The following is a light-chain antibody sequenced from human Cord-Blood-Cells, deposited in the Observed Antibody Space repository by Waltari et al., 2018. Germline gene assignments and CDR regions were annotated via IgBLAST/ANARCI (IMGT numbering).Light chain of an antibody. V-gene: IGKV3-15*01. Sequence: ELVMTQSPATLSVSTGERATLSCRASQSVSSNLAWYQQKPGQAPRLLIYGASTRAAGIQARFSGSGSGTEFTLTISILQSEDFAVYYCQQDNNWPLTFGQGTKVEIK. CDR2: GAS. J-gene: IGKJ1*01. CDR1: QSVSSN. CDR3: QQDNNWPLT.